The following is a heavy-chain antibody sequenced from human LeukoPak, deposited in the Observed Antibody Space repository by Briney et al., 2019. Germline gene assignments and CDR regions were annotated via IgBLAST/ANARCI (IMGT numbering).Heavy chain of an antibody. V-gene: IGHV4-34*01. Sequence: SETLSLTCAVYGGSFSGYYWSWIRQPPGKGLECIGEINHSGSTNYNPSLKSRVTISVDTSKNQFSLKLSSVTAADTAVYYCARLADIVVVPAAMMEFGFDYWGQGTLVTVSS. CDR2: INHSGST. J-gene: IGHJ4*02. CDR1: GGSFSGYY. CDR3: ARLADIVVVPAAMMEFGFDY. D-gene: IGHD2-2*01.